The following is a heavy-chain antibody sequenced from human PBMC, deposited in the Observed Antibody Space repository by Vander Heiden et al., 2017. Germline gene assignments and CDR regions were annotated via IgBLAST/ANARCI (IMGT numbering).Heavy chain of an antibody. CDR3: TRDAGDYNWLDP. V-gene: IGHV3-73*02. Sequence: VRLVESGGGLMPRGGAPTPYCAASWSTSTDGAIPWVGQPSGNGVVWVGRTGTKDETYATAYAASVRGRLTIFRDHSDNTAYLQMNSLKTEDTAVYYCTRDAGDYNWLDPWGQGTLVTVSS. D-gene: IGHD4-17*01. CDR1: WSTSTDGA. J-gene: IGHJ5*02. CDR2: TGTKDETYAT.